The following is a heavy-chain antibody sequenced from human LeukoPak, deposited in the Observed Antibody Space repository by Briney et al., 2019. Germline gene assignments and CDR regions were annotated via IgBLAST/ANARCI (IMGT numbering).Heavy chain of an antibody. V-gene: IGHV3-74*01. CDR2: INSDASRT. Sequence: PGGPLRLSCAAPGFTFKTDWMHWVRQSPGKGRVWVSCINSDASRTSYADSVKGRFTISSDNAKNTLFLQMNSLRAEDTAVYYCGRALGSALDYWGQGTLVTVSS. D-gene: IGHD1-26*01. CDR3: GRALGSALDY. CDR1: GFTFKTDW. J-gene: IGHJ4*02.